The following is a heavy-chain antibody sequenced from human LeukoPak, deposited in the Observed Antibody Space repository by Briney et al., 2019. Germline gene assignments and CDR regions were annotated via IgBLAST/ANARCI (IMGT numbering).Heavy chain of an antibody. Sequence: ASVKVSCTSSGYTFTDYYMHWVRQAPGQGLEWMGWINPKSGGTNYAQNFQGRVTMTRNTSISTAYMELSRLRSDDTAVYYCAKDLQWELPRGDALDIWGQGTMVTVSS. CDR2: INPKSGGT. CDR3: AKDLQWELPRGDALDI. J-gene: IGHJ3*02. CDR1: GYTFTDYY. V-gene: IGHV1-2*02. D-gene: IGHD1-26*01.